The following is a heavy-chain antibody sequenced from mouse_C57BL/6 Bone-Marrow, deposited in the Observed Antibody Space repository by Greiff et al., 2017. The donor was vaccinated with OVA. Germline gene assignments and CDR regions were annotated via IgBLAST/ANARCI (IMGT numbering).Heavy chain of an antibody. Sequence: EVQRVESGGGLVKPGGSLKLSCAASGFTFSSYAMSWVRQTPEKRLEWVATISDGGSYTYYPDNVKGRFTISRDNAKNNLYLQMSHLKSEDTAMYYCARYYYGSSYVLYAMDYWGQGTSVTVSS. CDR2: ISDGGSYT. CDR1: GFTFSSYA. J-gene: IGHJ4*01. V-gene: IGHV5-4*01. D-gene: IGHD1-1*01. CDR3: ARYYYGSSYVLYAMDY.